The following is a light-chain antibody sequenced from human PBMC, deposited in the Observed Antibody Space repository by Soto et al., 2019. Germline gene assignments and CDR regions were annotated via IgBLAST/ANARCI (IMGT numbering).Light chain of an antibody. CDR2: AAS. CDR1: QTVTTSH. J-gene: IGKJ4*01. Sequence: EVVLTQSPGTLSLSPGERATLSCRASQTVTTSHLTWFQQKPGQAPRLLIYAASIRAAGIPDRFSGSGSGTDFTLTISRLEPEDFAVYYCQQYGSAPFTFGGGTQVEIK. CDR3: QQYGSAPFT. V-gene: IGKV3-20*01.